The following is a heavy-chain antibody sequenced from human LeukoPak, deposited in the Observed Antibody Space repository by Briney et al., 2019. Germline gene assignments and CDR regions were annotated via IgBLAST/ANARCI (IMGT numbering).Heavy chain of an antibody. D-gene: IGHD1-26*01. CDR1: GYTFTGYY. CDR3: ARDNSVGDNAWWFDP. CDR2: ISPTGGST. J-gene: IGHJ5*02. V-gene: IGHV1-46*01. Sequence: GASVKASCKASGYTFTGYYMHWVRQAPGQGLEWMGLISPTGGSTGYAQKFQGRVTMTRDMSTSTDYMELSSLRSEDTAIYYCARDNSVGDNAWWFDPWGQGTLVTVSS.